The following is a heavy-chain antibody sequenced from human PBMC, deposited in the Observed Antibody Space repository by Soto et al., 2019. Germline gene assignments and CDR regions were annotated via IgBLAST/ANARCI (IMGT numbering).Heavy chain of an antibody. V-gene: IGHV1-18*01. D-gene: IGHD2-8*01. Sequence: QGQLVQSGGEVKKPGASVKVSCKASGYTFTRYGISWVRQAPGQGREWMGWISGYNGDTKYAQKFQGRVTMTVDTSTTTAYMELRSLTSDDRAVYYCAKNGQPPYYYDGMDVWGQGTTVTVSS. J-gene: IGHJ6*02. CDR2: ISGYNGDT. CDR3: AKNGQPPYYYDGMDV. CDR1: GYTFTRYG.